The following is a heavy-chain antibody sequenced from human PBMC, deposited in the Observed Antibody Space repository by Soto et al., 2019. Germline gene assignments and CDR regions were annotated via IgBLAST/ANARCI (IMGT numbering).Heavy chain of an antibody. CDR2: IDPSDSYT. CDR1: GYSFTSYW. J-gene: IGHJ6*02. D-gene: IGHD6-13*01. CDR3: ARRIAAAGYYYYYGMDV. Sequence: PGESLKISCKGSGYSFTSYWISWVRQMPGKGLEWMGRIDPSDSYTNYSPSFQGHVTISADKSISTAYLQWSSLKASDTAIYYCARRIAAAGYYYYYGMDVWGQGTTVTVSS. V-gene: IGHV5-10-1*01.